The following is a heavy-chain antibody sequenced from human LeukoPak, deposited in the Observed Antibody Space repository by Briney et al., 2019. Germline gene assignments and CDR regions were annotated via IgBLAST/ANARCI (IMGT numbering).Heavy chain of an antibody. Sequence: GGSLRLSCAASGFTFSSYAMSWVRQAPGKGLEWVSAISGSGGSTYYADSVKGRFTVSRDNSKNTLYLQMNSLRAEDTAVYYCAKGTRKGGYYFDYWGQGTLVTVSS. V-gene: IGHV3-23*01. CDR1: GFTFSSYA. CDR3: AKGTRKGGYYFDY. J-gene: IGHJ4*02. CDR2: ISGSGGST.